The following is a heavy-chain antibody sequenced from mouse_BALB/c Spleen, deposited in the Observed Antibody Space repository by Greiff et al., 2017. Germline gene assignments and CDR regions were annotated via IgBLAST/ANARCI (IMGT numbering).Heavy chain of an antibody. CDR3: ARPYYGSSYGYFDV. D-gene: IGHD1-1*01. V-gene: IGHV5-12-1*01. J-gene: IGHJ1*01. CDR1: GFAFSSYD. Sequence: EVQRVESGGGLVKPGGSLKLSCAASGFAFSSYDMSWVRQTPEKRLEWVAYISSGGGSTYYPDTVKGRFTISRDNAKNTLYLQMSSLKSEDTAMYYCARPYYGSSYGYFDVWGAGTTVTVSS. CDR2: ISSGGGST.